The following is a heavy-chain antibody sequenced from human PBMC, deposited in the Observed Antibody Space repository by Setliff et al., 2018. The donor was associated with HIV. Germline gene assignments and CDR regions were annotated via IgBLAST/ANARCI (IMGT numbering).Heavy chain of an antibody. CDR3: SRGIAVAGHDFANTPGDI. Sequence: GESLKISCKGSGKSLSNYGINWVRQMPGKGLEWMGRIDPSDSYINYGPSFQGHVTISADKSTNTAFLQWSSLKASDSAMYYCSRGIAVAGHDFANTPGDIWGQGAVVTVSS. D-gene: IGHD6-19*01. J-gene: IGHJ3*02. V-gene: IGHV5-10-1*01. CDR2: IDPSDSYI. CDR1: GKSLSNYG.